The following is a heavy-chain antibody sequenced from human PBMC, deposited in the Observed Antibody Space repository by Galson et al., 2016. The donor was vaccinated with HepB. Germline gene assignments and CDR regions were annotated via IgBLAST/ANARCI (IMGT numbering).Heavy chain of an antibody. CDR1: GDSVSSNTVA. CDR2: IYYRSRWYN. J-gene: IGHJ4*02. CDR3: ARGRSYVHFDS. V-gene: IGHV6-1*01. Sequence: SAISGDSVSSNTVACNWIRQSPSRGLEWLGRIYYRSRWYNDYATSMKSRITITPDTSRNQFPLRLTSVTPADTAVYYCARGRSYVHFDSWGQGTLVTVSS. D-gene: IGHD1-26*01.